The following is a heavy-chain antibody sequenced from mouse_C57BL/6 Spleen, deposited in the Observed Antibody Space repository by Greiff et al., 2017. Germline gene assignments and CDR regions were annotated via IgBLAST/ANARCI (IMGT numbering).Heavy chain of an antibody. V-gene: IGHV1-15*01. CDR3: TRRGDSSGYDYYAMDY. Sequence: QVQLQQSGAELVRPGASVTLSCKASGYTFTDYEMHWVKQTPVHGLEWIGAIDPETGGTAYNQKFKGKAILTADKSSSTAYMELRSLTSEDSAVYYCTRRGDSSGYDYYAMDYWGQGTSVTVSS. J-gene: IGHJ4*01. CDR1: GYTFTDYE. D-gene: IGHD3-2*02. CDR2: IDPETGGT.